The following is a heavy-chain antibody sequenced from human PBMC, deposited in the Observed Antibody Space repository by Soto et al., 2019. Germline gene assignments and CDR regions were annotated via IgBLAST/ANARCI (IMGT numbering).Heavy chain of an antibody. CDR1: GHTFISFD. CDR2: MNPNSGIV. Sequence: ASVKVSCKASGHTFISFDINWVRQATGQGPEWMGWMNPNSGIVGYAQKFRDRVTLTRDTSISTAYMELSSLNSEDTAVYYCARDYGGNSGWFDPWGQGTLVTVSS. D-gene: IGHD4-17*01. V-gene: IGHV1-8*01. CDR3: ARDYGGNSGWFDP. J-gene: IGHJ5*02.